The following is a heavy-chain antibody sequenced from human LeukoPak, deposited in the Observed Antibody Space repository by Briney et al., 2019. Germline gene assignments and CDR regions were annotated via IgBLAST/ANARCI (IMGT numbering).Heavy chain of an antibody. J-gene: IGHJ5*02. CDR1: GGTFSSYA. V-gene: IGHV1-69*05. CDR3: ARDGDCSSTSCYTWFDP. D-gene: IGHD2-2*02. Sequence: SVKVSCKASGGTFSSYAISWVRRAPGQGLEWMGGIIPIFGTANYAQKFQGRVTITTDESTSTAYMELSSLRSEDTAVYYCARDGDCSSTSCYTWFDPWGQGTLVTVSS. CDR2: IIPIFGTA.